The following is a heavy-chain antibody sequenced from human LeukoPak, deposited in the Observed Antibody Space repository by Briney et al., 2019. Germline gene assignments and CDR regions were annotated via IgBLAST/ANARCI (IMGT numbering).Heavy chain of an antibody. J-gene: IGHJ6*03. V-gene: IGHV3-20*04. CDR1: RFTFSNYW. D-gene: IGHD2-21*02. Sequence: RTGGSLRLSCVASRFTFSNYWMTWVRQAPGKGLEWVSGINWNGGSTGYADSVKGRFTISRDNAKNSLYLQMNSLRAEDTALYYCARIGDPGIYSYYMDVWGKGTTVTVSS. CDR2: INWNGGST. CDR3: ARIGDPGIYSYYMDV.